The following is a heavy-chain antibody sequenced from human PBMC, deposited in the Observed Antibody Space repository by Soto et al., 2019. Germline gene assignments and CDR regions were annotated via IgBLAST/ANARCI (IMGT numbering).Heavy chain of an antibody. J-gene: IGHJ4*02. Sequence: ASVKVSCKASGYTFLKYGINWVRQAPGQGLEWMGGIQTDTGHPNVAQKFQDRVTMTTDTSTGTVYMELSSLRSEDTAVYYCARDRWIVGLVYWGQGTLVTV. D-gene: IGHD2-15*01. CDR1: GYTFLKYG. CDR3: ARDRWIVGLVY. CDR2: IQTDTGHP. V-gene: IGHV1-18*01.